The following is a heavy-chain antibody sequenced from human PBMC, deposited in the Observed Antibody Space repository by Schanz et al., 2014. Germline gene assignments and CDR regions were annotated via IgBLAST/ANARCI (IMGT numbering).Heavy chain of an antibody. Sequence: QLVQSGSEFRKPGASVKLSCKSSGYTFTDYYMQWVRQAPGQGLEWLGTIFLNDGGTHSAEKFQGRIIMTRDTSTSTVSMELSSLRSEDTAVYYCASDTMGGNFVLDVWGQGTTVTVSS. V-gene: IGHV1-46*03. CDR1: GYTFTDYY. J-gene: IGHJ6*02. CDR3: ASDTMGGNFVLDV. D-gene: IGHD3-10*01. CDR2: IFLNDGGT.